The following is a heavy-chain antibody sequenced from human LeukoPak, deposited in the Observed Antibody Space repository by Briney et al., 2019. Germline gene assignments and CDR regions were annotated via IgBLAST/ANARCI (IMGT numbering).Heavy chain of an antibody. D-gene: IGHD7-27*01. J-gene: IGHJ4*02. CDR1: GFTFSSYA. V-gene: IGHV3-64D*06. CDR3: LKDRLGTGDY. Sequence: GGSLRLSCSASGFTFSSYAMHWVCQAPGKGLEYVSSITSNGDTTYYTDSVKGRFTISRDNSKNTLYLQMSSLRAEDAAVYYCLKDRLGTGDYWGQGTLVSVSS. CDR2: ITSNGDTT.